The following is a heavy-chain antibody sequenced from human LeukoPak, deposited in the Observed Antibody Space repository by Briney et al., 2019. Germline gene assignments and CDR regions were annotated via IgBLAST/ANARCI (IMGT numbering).Heavy chain of an antibody. J-gene: IGHJ4*02. CDR1: GYTFTSYY. Sequence: ASVKVSCKASGYTFTSYYMHWVRQAPGQGLEWMGWINPNSGGTNYAQKFQGRVTMTRDTSISTAYMELSRLRSDDTAVYYCAREDYYDSSGYGPLDYWGQGTLVTVSS. CDR2: INPNSGGT. D-gene: IGHD3-22*01. CDR3: AREDYYDSSGYGPLDY. V-gene: IGHV1-2*02.